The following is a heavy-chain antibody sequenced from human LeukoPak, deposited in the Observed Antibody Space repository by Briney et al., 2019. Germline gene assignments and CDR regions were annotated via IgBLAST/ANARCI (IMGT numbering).Heavy chain of an antibody. CDR2: ISYDGSNK. CDR1: GFAFSSYW. CDR3: AKGHYYDTYGQYSYAEY. Sequence: GGSLRLSCAASGFAFSSYWMSWVRQAPGKGLEWVAVISYDGSNKFYGDSVKGRFTISRDNSKNTLDLQMNSLRPEDTAVYYCAKGHYYDTYGQYSYAEYWGQGILVTVSS. D-gene: IGHD3-22*01. V-gene: IGHV3-30*18. J-gene: IGHJ4*02.